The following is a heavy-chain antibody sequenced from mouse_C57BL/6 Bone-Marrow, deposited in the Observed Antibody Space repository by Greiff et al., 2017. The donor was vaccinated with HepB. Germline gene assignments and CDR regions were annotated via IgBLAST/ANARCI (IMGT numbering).Heavy chain of an antibody. CDR3: AYYYGSSPPAMDY. D-gene: IGHD1-1*01. Sequence: VQLQQSGPELVKPGASVKISCKASGYAFSSSWMNWVKQRAGKGREWIGRIYPGDGDTNYNGKFKGKATLTADKSSSTAYMQLSSLTSEDSAVYFCAYYYGSSPPAMDYWGQGTSVTVSS. V-gene: IGHV1-82*01. J-gene: IGHJ4*01. CDR2: IYPGDGDT. CDR1: GYAFSSSW.